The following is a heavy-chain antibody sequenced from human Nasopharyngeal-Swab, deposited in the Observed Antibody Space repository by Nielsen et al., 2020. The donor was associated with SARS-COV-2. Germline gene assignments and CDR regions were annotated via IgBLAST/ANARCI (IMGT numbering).Heavy chain of an antibody. Sequence: ASVKVSCKASGYTFDDYAMSWVRQAPGQGLEWMGWINTNTGNPTYAQGFTGRFVFSLDTSVSTAHLQISSLKAEDTAVYYCAREERGVTLEGGYYYYGMDVWGQGTTVTVSS. V-gene: IGHV7-4-1*02. CDR2: INTNTGNP. J-gene: IGHJ6*02. CDR3: AREERGVTLEGGYYYYGMDV. CDR1: GYTFDDYA. D-gene: IGHD3-10*01.